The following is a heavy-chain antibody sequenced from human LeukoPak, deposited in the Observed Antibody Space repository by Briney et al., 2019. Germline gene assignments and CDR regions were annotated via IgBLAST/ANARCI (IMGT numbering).Heavy chain of an antibody. CDR2: ISGSGGST. CDR1: GFTFSSYA. Sequence: GGSLRLSCAASGFTFSSYAISWVRQAPGKGLEWVSAISGSGGSTYYADSVKGRFTISRDNSKNTLYLQMNSMRAEDTAVYYCAKALAAGKGYWGQGTLVTVSS. V-gene: IGHV3-23*01. CDR3: AKALAAGKGY. D-gene: IGHD6-13*01. J-gene: IGHJ4*02.